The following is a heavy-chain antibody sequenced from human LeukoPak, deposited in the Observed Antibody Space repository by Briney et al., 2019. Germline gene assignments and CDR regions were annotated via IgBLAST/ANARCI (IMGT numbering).Heavy chain of an antibody. CDR3: ARVSSPNYGKDY. V-gene: IGHV1-8*01. CDR1: GYTFTSYD. CDR2: MNPNSGNT. D-gene: IGHD1-7*01. Sequence: ASVKVSCKASGYTFTSYDINWVRQATGQGLEWMGWMNPNSGNTGYAQKFQGRVTMTRNTSISTAYMELSSLRSEDTAVYYCARVSSPNYGKDYWGQGTLVTVSS. J-gene: IGHJ4*02.